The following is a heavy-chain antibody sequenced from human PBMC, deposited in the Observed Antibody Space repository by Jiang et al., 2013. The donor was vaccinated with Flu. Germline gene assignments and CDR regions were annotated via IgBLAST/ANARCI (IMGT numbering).Heavy chain of an antibody. V-gene: IGHV1-2*04. CDR1: GYTFTGYY. J-gene: IGHJ3*01. CDR3: ARGRVGATTDAFDS. CDR2: INPNSGGT. D-gene: IGHD1-26*01. Sequence: CGAEVKKPGASVKVSCKASGYTFTGYYMHWVRQAPGQGLEWMGWINPNSGGTNYAQKFQGWVTMTRDTSISTAYMELSRLRSDDTAVYYCARGRVGATTDAFDSLGPRDKWSPSL.